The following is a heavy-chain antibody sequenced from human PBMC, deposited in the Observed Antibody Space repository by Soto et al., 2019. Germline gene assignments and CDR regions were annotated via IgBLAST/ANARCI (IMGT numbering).Heavy chain of an antibody. D-gene: IGHD2-2*01. J-gene: IGHJ4*02. CDR3: ARLYQGKRPPDY. V-gene: IGHV4-39*01. Sequence: QLQLQELGPGLVKPSETLSLTCTVSGGSIISSTYYWGWIRQPPGKGLEWIGSINYSGSTYYNPSLKSRVTISVDTSKSQLSLKLSSVTAAETAVYYCARLYQGKRPPDYWGLGTLVTVSS. CDR2: INYSGST. CDR1: GGSIISSTYY.